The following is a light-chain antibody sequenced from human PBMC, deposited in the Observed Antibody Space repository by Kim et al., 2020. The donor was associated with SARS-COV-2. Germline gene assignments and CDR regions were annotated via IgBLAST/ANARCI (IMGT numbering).Light chain of an antibody. CDR3: QQYSNYPLT. CDR2: KAS. J-gene: IGKJ4*01. V-gene: IGKV1-5*03. CDR1: QSIVVW. Sequence: DIQMTQSPSTLSASVGGRVNITCRASQSIVVWLAWYQQKPGKAPKLVIYKASSLESGVPSRFSGSGSGTEFTLTISSLHPDDLGTYFCQQYSNYPLTFGGGTKVDIK.